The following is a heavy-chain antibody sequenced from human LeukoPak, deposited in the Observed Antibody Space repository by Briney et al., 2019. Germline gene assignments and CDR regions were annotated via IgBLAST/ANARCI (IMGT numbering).Heavy chain of an antibody. CDR1: GFTFSSYA. Sequence: PGGSLRLSCAASGFTFSSYAMSWVRQAPGKGLEWVSAISGSGGSTYYADSVKGRFTISRDNSKNTLYLQMNSLRAEDTAVYYCARDPGDYGDYPYYFDYWGQGTLVTVSS. V-gene: IGHV3-23*01. CDR3: ARDPGDYGDYPYYFDY. D-gene: IGHD4-17*01. CDR2: ISGSGGST. J-gene: IGHJ4*02.